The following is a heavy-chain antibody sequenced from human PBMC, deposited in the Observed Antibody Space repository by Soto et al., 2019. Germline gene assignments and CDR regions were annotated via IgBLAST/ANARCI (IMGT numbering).Heavy chain of an antibody. CDR2: MNPNSGNT. Sequence: QVQLVQSGAEVKKPGASVKVSCKASGYTFTSYDINWVRQATGQGLEWMGWMNPNSGNTGYAQKFQGRVTMTRNTSISTAYMELSSLRSEDTAVYYCARGQYCSSTSCSCSTTAYYYYYMDVWGKGTTVTVSS. J-gene: IGHJ6*03. CDR1: GYTFTSYD. V-gene: IGHV1-8*01. CDR3: ARGQYCSSTSCSCSTTAYYYYYMDV. D-gene: IGHD2-2*01.